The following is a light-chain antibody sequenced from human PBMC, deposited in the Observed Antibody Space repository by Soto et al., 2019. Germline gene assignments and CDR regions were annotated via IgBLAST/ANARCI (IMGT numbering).Light chain of an antibody. CDR2: DVG. CDR3: CSYAGSYSLV. J-gene: IGLJ2*01. V-gene: IGLV2-11*01. CDR1: SNDVGGYNY. Sequence: QSVLTQPRSVSGSPGQSVTLSCTGTSNDVGGYNYVSWYQQYPGKAPTLMIYDVGKRPSGVPDRFSGSKSGNTASLIISGLQAEDEDDYYCCSYAGSYSLVFGGGTKMTVL.